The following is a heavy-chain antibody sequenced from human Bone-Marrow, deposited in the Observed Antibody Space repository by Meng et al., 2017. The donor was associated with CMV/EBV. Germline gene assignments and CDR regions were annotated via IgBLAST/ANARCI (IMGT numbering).Heavy chain of an antibody. CDR2: IWYDGSNK. D-gene: IGHD6-19*01. Sequence: LSLTCAASGFTFSSYGMHWVRQAPGKGLEWVAVIWYDGSNKYYADSVKGRFTISRDNSKNTLYLQMNSLRAEDTAVYYCAKDRGAIAVAGTGFDYWGQGTLVTVSS. CDR1: GFTFSSYG. J-gene: IGHJ4*02. CDR3: AKDRGAIAVAGTGFDY. V-gene: IGHV3-33*06.